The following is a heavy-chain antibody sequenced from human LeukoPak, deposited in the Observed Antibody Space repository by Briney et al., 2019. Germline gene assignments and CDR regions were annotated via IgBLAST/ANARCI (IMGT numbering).Heavy chain of an antibody. Sequence: ASVTVSCNASGYTFTGYYMHWVRQAPGQGLEWTGWISAYNGNTNYAQKLQGRVTMTTDTSTSTAYMELRSLRSDDTAVYYCARQGVHDYYYYYMDVWGKGTTVTVSS. CDR1: GYTFTGYY. D-gene: IGHD3-10*01. V-gene: IGHV1-18*04. CDR2: ISAYNGNT. CDR3: ARQGVHDYYYYYMDV. J-gene: IGHJ6*03.